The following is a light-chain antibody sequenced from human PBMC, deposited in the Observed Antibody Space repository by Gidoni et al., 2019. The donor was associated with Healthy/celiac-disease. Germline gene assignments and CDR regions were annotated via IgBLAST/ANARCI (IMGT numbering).Light chain of an antibody. Sequence: EIVLTPSPGTLSLSPGERATLSGRASQSVRCSYLAWYQQKPGQAPRLLLSGASSRATGIPDRCSGSGSGTDFTLTISRLEPEDFAVYYCQQYGRTFGQGTRLEIK. CDR3: QQYGRT. CDR2: GAS. J-gene: IGKJ5*01. V-gene: IGKV3-20*01. CDR1: QSVRCSY.